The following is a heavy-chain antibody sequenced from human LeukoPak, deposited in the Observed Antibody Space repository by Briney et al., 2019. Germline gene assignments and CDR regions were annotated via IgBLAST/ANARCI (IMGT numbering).Heavy chain of an antibody. D-gene: IGHD2-2*01. J-gene: IGHJ3*02. CDR1: GFTFTFSA. V-gene: IGHV1-58*02. CDR3: AADHSSTLIGSSEAFDI. Sequence: SVKVSCKASGFTFTFSAIQWVRRARGQRLGWRGWIVVCSGKINYAQKFQERVTITRDMSTSTAYMELSSLRSEDTAVYYCAADHSSTLIGSSEAFDIWGQETMVTVSS. CDR2: IVVCSGKI.